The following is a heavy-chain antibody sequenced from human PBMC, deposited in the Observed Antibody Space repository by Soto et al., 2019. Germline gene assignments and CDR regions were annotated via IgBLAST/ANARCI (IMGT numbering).Heavy chain of an antibody. D-gene: IGHD2-21*02. CDR2: IIPIFGTA. V-gene: IGHV1-69*06. Sequence: GASVKVSCKASGGTFSSYAISWVRQAPGQGLEWMGGIIPIFGTANYAQKFQGRVTITADKSTSTAYMELNSLRSEDTAVYYCARDFPAYCGGDCYFDYWGQGTLVTVSS. J-gene: IGHJ4*02. CDR3: ARDFPAYCGGDCYFDY. CDR1: GGTFSSYA.